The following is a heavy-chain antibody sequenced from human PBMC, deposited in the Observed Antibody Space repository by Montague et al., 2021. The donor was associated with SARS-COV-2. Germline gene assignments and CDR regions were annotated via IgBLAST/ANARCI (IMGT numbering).Heavy chain of an antibody. Sequence: LVKPTQTLTLTCTFSGFSLSTSGVGVSWIRQPPGEGLQWIGEIHHSGGTNYNPSLKSRVTISVDTSKNQLSLKLSSVTAADTAVYYCTRGRAISTLFVPHQRWFDPWGQGTLVTVSS. CDR2: IHHSGGT. J-gene: IGHJ5*02. D-gene: IGHD3-9*01. CDR3: TRGRAISTLFVPHQRWFDP. V-gene: IGHV4-4*02. CDR1: GFSLSTSGVG.